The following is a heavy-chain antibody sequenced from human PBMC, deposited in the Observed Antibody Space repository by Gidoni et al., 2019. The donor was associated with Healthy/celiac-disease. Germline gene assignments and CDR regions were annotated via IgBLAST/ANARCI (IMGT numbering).Heavy chain of an antibody. CDR3: TTGRDDFWSGYYLS. CDR1: GFTYSNAW. J-gene: IGHJ3*01. V-gene: IGHV3-15*01. Sequence: EVQLVESGGGLVKPGGYLRLSCAASGFTYSNAWMSWVRQAPGKCLEWVGRIKSKTDGGTTDYAAPVKGRFTISRDDSKNTLYLQMNSLKTEDTAVYYCTTGRDDFWSGYYLSWGQGTMVTVSS. CDR2: IKSKTDGGTT. D-gene: IGHD3-3*01.